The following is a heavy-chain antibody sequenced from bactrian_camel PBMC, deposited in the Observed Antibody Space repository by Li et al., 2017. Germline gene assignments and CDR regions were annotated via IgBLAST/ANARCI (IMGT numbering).Heavy chain of an antibody. D-gene: IGHD1*01. Sequence: QVQLVESGGGSVQAGGSLRLFCTASGYTSSTYYCLGWFRQAPGKEREGVAAIDSDGRTEYEDSVKGRFSISADDVSGDNRDKTLYLQMNNLKPEDTATYYCASVGSRFVLSPRCSRRYKDSRFLEIWARAPRSPSPR. V-gene: IGHV3S55*01. J-gene: IGHJ6*01. CDR2: IDSDGRT. CDR1: GYTSSTYYC.